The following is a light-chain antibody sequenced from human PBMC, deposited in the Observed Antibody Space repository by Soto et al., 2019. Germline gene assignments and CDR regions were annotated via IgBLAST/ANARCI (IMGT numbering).Light chain of an antibody. V-gene: IGLV2-14*03. CDR3: SSYISSTTPFYV. CDR1: SSDVGGYDY. CDR2: DVS. Sequence: QSALTQPASVSGSPGQSITISCTGTSSDVGGYDYVSWYQQHPGKAPKLMIFDVSNRPSGVSNRFSGSKSGNTASLTISGLQAGDEADYYCSSYISSTTPFYVFGAGTKVTVL. J-gene: IGLJ1*01.